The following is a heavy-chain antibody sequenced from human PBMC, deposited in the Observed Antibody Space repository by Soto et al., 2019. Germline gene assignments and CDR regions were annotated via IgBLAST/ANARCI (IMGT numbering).Heavy chain of an antibody. J-gene: IGHJ6*04. CDR3: AKGRDIVVVPAAEGGMDV. Sequence: GGSLRLSCAASGFTFSSYGMHWVRQAPGKGLEWVAVISYDGSNKYYADSVKGRFTISRDNSKNTLYLQMNSLRAEDTAVYYCAKGRDIVVVPAAEGGMDVWGKGTTVTVSS. V-gene: IGHV3-30*18. CDR2: ISYDGSNK. CDR1: GFTFSSYG. D-gene: IGHD2-2*01.